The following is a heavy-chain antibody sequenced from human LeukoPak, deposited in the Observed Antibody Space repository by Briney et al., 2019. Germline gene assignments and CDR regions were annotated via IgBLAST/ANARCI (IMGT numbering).Heavy chain of an antibody. CDR1: GFTFSTYE. CDR3: ARAGGWGYSSSSGYYFDY. D-gene: IGHD6-6*01. Sequence: GGSLRLSCEASGFTFSTYEMNWVRQTPGKGLEWVSCIGSSGSTIYYADSVKGRFTISRDNGKNSLYLQMNSLRAEDTAVYYCARAGGWGYSSSSGYYFDYWGQGTLVTVSS. CDR2: IGSSGSTI. V-gene: IGHV3-48*03. J-gene: IGHJ4*02.